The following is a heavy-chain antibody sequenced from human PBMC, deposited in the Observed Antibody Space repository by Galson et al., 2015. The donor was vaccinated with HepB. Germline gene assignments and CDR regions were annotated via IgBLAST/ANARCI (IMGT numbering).Heavy chain of an antibody. J-gene: IGHJ4*02. V-gene: IGHV3-30*18. CDR1: GFTFSSYG. CDR2: ISYDGSNK. D-gene: IGHD6-19*01. CDR3: AKVLGQWLEIDY. Sequence: SLRLSCAASGFTFSSYGMHWVRQAPGKGLEWVAVISYDGSNKYYADSVKGRFTISRDNSKNTLYLQMNSLRAEDTAVYYCAKVLGQWLEIDYWGQGTLVTVSS.